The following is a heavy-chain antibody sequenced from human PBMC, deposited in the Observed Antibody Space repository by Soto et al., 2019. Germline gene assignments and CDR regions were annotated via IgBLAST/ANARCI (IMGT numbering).Heavy chain of an antibody. CDR2: VSYDGSNK. CDR1: GFTFSSYA. Sequence: QVQLVESGGGVVQPGRSLRLSCAASGFTFSSYAVHWVRQAPGKGLEWVAVVSYDGSNKYYADSVKGRFTISRDNSKNTLYLQMNRLRAEDTAVYYCASDCGGQVLWTNAFDIWGQGTMVTVSS. D-gene: IGHD2-2*01. V-gene: IGHV3-30-3*01. CDR3: ASDCGGQVLWTNAFDI. J-gene: IGHJ3*02.